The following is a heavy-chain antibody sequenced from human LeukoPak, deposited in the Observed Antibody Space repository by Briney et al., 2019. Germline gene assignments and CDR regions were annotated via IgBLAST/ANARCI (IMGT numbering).Heavy chain of an antibody. Sequence: ASVKVSCKASGYTFTNYGISWVRQAPGQGLEWMGWITAYNANTNSAQKIQGRVTMTTDTSTSTAYMELRSLTSDDTAVYYCARGAVAGTREFDYWGQGTLVTVSS. CDR2: ITAYNANT. J-gene: IGHJ4*02. CDR1: GYTFTNYG. V-gene: IGHV1-18*01. D-gene: IGHD6-19*01. CDR3: ARGAVAGTREFDY.